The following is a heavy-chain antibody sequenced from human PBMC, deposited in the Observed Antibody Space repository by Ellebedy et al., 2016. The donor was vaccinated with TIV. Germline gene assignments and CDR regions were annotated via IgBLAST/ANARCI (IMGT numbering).Heavy chain of an antibody. J-gene: IGHJ5*02. D-gene: IGHD1-1*01. CDR2: IKQDGSEK. Sequence: GESLKISCAASGFTFSSYWMSWVRQAPGKGLEWVANIKQDGSEKYYVDSVKGRFTISRDNAKNSLYLQMNSLRAEDTAVYYCARDHGNVGWFDPWGQGTLVTVSS. CDR3: ARDHGNVGWFDP. V-gene: IGHV3-7*01. CDR1: GFTFSSYW.